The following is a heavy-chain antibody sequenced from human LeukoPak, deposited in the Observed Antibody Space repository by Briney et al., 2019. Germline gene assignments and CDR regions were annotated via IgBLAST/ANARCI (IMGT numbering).Heavy chain of an antibody. CDR3: ARRSGWYQGAYFDY. V-gene: IGHV4-38-2*02. J-gene: IGHJ4*02. CDR2: INHSGST. D-gene: IGHD6-19*01. CDR1: GYSISSGYF. Sequence: SETLSLTCTVSGYSISSGYFWGWIRQPPGKGLEWIGEINHSGSTNYNPSLKSRVTISVDTSKNQFSLKLSSVTAADTAVYYCARRSGWYQGAYFDYWGQGTLVTVSS.